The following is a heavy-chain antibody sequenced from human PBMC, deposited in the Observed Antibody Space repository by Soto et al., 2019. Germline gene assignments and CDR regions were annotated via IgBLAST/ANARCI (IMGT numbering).Heavy chain of an antibody. Sequence: SETLSLTCTVSGGSISSGGYYWSWIRQHPGKGLEWIGYIYYSGSTYYNPSLKSRVTISVDTSKNQFSLKLSSVTAADTAVYYCARMGAARLIDYWGQGTLVTVSS. CDR1: GGSISSGGYY. CDR2: IYYSGST. J-gene: IGHJ4*02. D-gene: IGHD6-6*01. CDR3: ARMGAARLIDY. V-gene: IGHV4-31*03.